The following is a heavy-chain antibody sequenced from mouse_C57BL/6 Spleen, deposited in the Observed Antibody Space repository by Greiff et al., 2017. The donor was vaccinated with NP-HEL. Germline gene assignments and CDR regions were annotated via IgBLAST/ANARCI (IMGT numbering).Heavy chain of an antibody. D-gene: IGHD2-2*01. CDR2: INYDGSST. CDR1: GFTFSDYY. CDR3: ARVRYYGYDGGWYFDV. J-gene: IGHJ1*03. V-gene: IGHV5-16*01. Sequence: EVKLVESEGGLVQPGSSMKLSCTASGFTFSDYYMAWVRQVPEKGLEWVANINYDGSSTYYLDSLKSRFIISRDNAKNILYLQMSSLKSEDTATYYCARVRYYGYDGGWYFDVWGTGTTVTVSS.